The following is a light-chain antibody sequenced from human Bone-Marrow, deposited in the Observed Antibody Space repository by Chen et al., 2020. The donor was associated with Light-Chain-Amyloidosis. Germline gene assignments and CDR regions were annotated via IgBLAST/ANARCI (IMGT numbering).Light chain of an antibody. CDR3: QVWDRSSDRPV. CDR1: NIGSTS. CDR2: DDS. J-gene: IGLJ3*02. V-gene: IGLV3-21*02. Sequence: SYVLTQPSSVSVAPGHTAPIACGGNNIGSTSVHWYQQTPGQAPLLVLYDDSDRPSGIPERLSASNSGNTATLTIRRGEAGDEADYYCQVWDRSSDRPVFGGGTKLTVL.